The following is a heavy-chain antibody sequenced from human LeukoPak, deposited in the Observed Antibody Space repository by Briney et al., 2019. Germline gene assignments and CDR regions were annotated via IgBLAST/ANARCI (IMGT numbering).Heavy chain of an antibody. J-gene: IGHJ4*02. Sequence: SETLSLTCAVYGGSFSGYYWSWIRQHPGKGLEWIGYIYYSGSTYYNPSLKSRVTISVDRSKNQFSLKLSSVTAADTAVYYCARGGGGSYYDSSGYLDFDYWGQGTLVTVSS. V-gene: IGHV4-34*01. CDR3: ARGGGGSYYDSSGYLDFDY. CDR1: GGSFSGYY. D-gene: IGHD3-22*01. CDR2: IYYSGST.